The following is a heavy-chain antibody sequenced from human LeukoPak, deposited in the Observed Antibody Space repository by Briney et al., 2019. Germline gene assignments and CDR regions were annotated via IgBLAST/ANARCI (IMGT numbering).Heavy chain of an antibody. CDR2: IYTSGST. CDR1: GGSISSYY. J-gene: IGHJ5*02. D-gene: IGHD3-10*01. CDR3: ARSARFGVYNWFDP. Sequence: SETLSLTCTVSGGSISSYYWSWIRQPAGKGLEWIGRIYTSGSTNYNPSLKSRVTVSVDTSKNQFSLKLSSVTAADTAVHYCARSARFGVYNWFDPWGQGTLVTVSS. V-gene: IGHV4-4*07.